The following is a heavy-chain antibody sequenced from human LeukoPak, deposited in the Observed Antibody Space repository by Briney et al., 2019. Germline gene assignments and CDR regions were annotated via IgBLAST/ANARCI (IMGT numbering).Heavy chain of an antibody. Sequence: SETLSLTCTVSGGSISSYYWSWIRQPPGKGLEWIGYIYYSGSTNYNPSLKSRVTISVDTSKNQFSLKLSSVTAADTAVYYCARAPYGPSHSTHAFDIWGQGTMVTVSS. D-gene: IGHD4-17*01. CDR3: ARAPYGPSHSTHAFDI. CDR2: IYYSGST. V-gene: IGHV4-59*01. J-gene: IGHJ3*02. CDR1: GGSISSYY.